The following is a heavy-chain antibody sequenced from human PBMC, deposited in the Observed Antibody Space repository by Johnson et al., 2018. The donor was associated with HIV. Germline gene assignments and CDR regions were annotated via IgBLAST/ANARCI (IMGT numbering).Heavy chain of an antibody. CDR3: SRPWGASSSPDSFDL. CDR2: ISGSGGST. D-gene: IGHD6-13*01. J-gene: IGHJ3*01. V-gene: IGHV3-23*04. Sequence: EVQLVESGGGLVQPGTSLRLSCAASGFTFSSYAMSWVRQAPGQGLEWVSGISGSGGSTNYADSVQGRFTISRDNSKNTLYLQMNSLRAEDTAVYYCSRPWGASSSPDSFDLWGQGTMVTVSS. CDR1: GFTFSSYA.